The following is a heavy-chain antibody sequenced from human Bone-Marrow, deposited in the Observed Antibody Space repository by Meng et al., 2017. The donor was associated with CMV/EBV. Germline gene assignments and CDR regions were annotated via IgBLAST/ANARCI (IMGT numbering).Heavy chain of an antibody. CDR2: IKQDGSEK. CDR1: GFTFSSYW. D-gene: IGHD2-2*02. Sequence: GGSLRLSCAASGFTFSSYWMSWVRQAPGKGLEWVANIKQDGSEKYYVDSVKGRFTISRDNAKNSLYLQMNSLRAEDTAVYYCAKDRCSSTSCYIGEFHGMDVWGQGTTVTVSS. V-gene: IGHV3-7*01. CDR3: AKDRCSSTSCYIGEFHGMDV. J-gene: IGHJ6*02.